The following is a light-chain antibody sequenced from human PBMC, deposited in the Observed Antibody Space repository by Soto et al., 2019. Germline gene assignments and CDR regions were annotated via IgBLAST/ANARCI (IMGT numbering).Light chain of an antibody. CDR2: EIN. V-gene: IGLV2-8*01. CDR1: SSDVGAYDY. J-gene: IGLJ1*01. Sequence: QSVLTRPPSASGSPGQSVTISCTGTSSDVGAYDYVSWYQQHPGKAPKLMIYEINKRPSGVPDRFSGSKSGNTASLTVSGLQAEDEADYYCSSFAGSNNFPYVFGTGTKV. CDR3: SSFAGSNNFPYV.